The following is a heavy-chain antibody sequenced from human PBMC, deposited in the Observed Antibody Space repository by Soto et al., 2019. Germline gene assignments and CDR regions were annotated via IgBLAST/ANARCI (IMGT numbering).Heavy chain of an antibody. D-gene: IGHD3-22*01. Sequence: SVKVSCKASGFTFTSSAVQWVRQARGQRLEWIGWIVVGSGNTNYAQKFQERVTITRDMSTSTAYMELSSLRSEDTAVYYCAAGVSYDSSGYYHPPSDYWGQGTLVTVSS. V-gene: IGHV1-58*01. CDR3: AAGVSYDSSGYYHPPSDY. CDR1: GFTFTSSA. CDR2: IVVGSGNT. J-gene: IGHJ4*02.